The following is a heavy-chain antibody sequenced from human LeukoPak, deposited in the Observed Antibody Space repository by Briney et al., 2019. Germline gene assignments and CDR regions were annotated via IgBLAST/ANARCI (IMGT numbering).Heavy chain of an antibody. CDR2: IYSGGST. V-gene: IGHV3-66*01. Sequence: PGGSLRLSCAASGFTVSSNYMSWVRQAPGKGLEWVSVIYSGGSTYYADSVKGRFTISRDNSKNTLYLQMNSLRAEDTAVYYCATTPDSYSSGWHNWFDPWGQGTLVTVSS. CDR1: GFTVSSNY. CDR3: ATTPDSYSSGWHNWFDP. J-gene: IGHJ5*02. D-gene: IGHD6-19*01.